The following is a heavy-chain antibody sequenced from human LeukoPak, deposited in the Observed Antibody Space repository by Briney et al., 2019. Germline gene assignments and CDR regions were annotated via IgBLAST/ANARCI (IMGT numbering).Heavy chain of an antibody. CDR1: GFTFNSYW. CDR3: ARRAGAYTHPYDY. CDR2: IKQDGSEK. D-gene: IGHD3-16*01. Sequence: PGGSLRLSCAASGFTFNSYWMSWVRQAPGKGLEWVANIKQDGSEKYYVDSVKGRFTISIDNSKNTLYLQMNSLRAEDTAVYYCARRAGAYTHPYDYWGQGTLVTVS. V-gene: IGHV3-7*03. J-gene: IGHJ4*02.